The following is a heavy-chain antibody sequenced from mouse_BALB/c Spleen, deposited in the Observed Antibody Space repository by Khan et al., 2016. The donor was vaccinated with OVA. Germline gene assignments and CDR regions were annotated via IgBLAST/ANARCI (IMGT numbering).Heavy chain of an antibody. CDR2: INPSTGYT. D-gene: IGHD1-1*01. Sequence: LEESGAELAKPGASVKMSCKASGYTFTSYWMHWVKQRPGQGLEWIGYINPSTGYTEYNQKFKDKATLTADKSSSTAYMQLSNLTSEDSAVYYCASYYGSSYYFDYWGQGTTLTVSS. V-gene: IGHV1-7*01. J-gene: IGHJ2*01. CDR1: GYTFTSYW. CDR3: ASYYGSSYYFDY.